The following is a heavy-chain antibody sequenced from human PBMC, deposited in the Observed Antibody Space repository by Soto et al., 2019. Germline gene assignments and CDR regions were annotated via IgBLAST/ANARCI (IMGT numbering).Heavy chain of an antibody. Sequence: VQLLESGGGLIQPGGSLRLSCAASGFTFSYCIHWLRHAPGKDLEGVAYILYDSSNKVYGYSVKGRFTISRDNAKTTQCLKMNSLRAEYTAVYYCEKIAVGYCIGNTCGDYWGQGTLVAVSS. V-gene: IGHV3-30*18. D-gene: IGHD2-15*01. CDR2: ILYDSSNK. CDR3: EKIAVGYCIGNTCGDY. CDR1: GFTFSYC. J-gene: IGHJ4*02.